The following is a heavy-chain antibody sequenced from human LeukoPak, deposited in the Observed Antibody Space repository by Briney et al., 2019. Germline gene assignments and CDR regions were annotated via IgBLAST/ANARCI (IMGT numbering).Heavy chain of an antibody. J-gene: IGHJ3*02. CDR2: ISSSGSTI. Sequence: PGGSLRLSCAASGFTFSDYYMSWIRQAPGKGLEWVSYISSSGSTIYYADSVKGRFTISRDNAKNSLYLQMNSLRAEDTAVYYCARDHDRGFGELNDAFDIWGQGTMVTVSS. D-gene: IGHD3-10*01. CDR3: ARDHDRGFGELNDAFDI. V-gene: IGHV3-11*01. CDR1: GFTFSDYY.